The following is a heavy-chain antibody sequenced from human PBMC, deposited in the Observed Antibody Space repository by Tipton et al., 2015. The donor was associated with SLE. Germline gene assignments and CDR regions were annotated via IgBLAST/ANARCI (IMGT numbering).Heavy chain of an antibody. J-gene: IGHJ4*02. D-gene: IGHD5-24*01. CDR3: ARTIQFGPGD. CDR2: INHSGIT. Sequence: TLSLTCTVSGGSISSSSYYWGWIRQPPGKGLEWIGEINHSGITNYNPSLKRRVTMSVDTSKNQFSLKLTSVTAADTAVYYCARTIQFGPGDWGRGTLVTVSS. V-gene: IGHV4-39*07. CDR1: GGSISSSSYY.